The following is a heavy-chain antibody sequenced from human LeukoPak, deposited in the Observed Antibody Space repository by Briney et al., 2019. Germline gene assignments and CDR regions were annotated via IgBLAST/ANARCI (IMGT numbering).Heavy chain of an antibody. CDR2: INHSGST. J-gene: IGHJ4*02. Sequence: SETLSLTCSVSGGSIGSTAYYWGWIRQPPGKGLEWIGEINHSGSTNYNPSLKSRVTISVDTSKNQFSLKLSSVTAADTAVYYCARVGLIAAAEYYFDYWGQGTLVTVSS. D-gene: IGHD6-13*01. CDR3: ARVGLIAAAEYYFDY. V-gene: IGHV4-39*07. CDR1: GGSIGSTAYY.